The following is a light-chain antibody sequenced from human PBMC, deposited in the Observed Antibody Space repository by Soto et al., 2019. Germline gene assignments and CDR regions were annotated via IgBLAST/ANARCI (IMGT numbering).Light chain of an antibody. CDR2: GAS. CDR3: QQFNYWPWT. V-gene: IGKV3-15*01. Sequence: EIVMTQSPATLSVSPGEGATRSCRASQSVSSDLAWYQQKPGQAPRLLIYGASTRATGFSARFSGSGSGTEFTLTISSLQSEDLAVYYCQQFNYWPWTFGQGTKLEIK. CDR1: QSVSSD. J-gene: IGKJ1*01.